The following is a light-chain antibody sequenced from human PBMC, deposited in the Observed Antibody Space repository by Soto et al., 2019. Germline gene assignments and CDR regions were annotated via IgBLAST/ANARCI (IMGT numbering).Light chain of an antibody. CDR1: SSDVGDYDY. J-gene: IGLJ2*01. CDR2: EVS. V-gene: IGLV2-14*01. Sequence: QYALTQPASVSGSPGQSITIYCTGSSSDVGDYDYVSWYQQYAGKAPKMMIYEVSNRPSGVSNRFSGSKSGNTASLTISGLQAEDEADYYCSSYRSSNTLLFGGGTKLTVL. CDR3: SSYRSSNTLL.